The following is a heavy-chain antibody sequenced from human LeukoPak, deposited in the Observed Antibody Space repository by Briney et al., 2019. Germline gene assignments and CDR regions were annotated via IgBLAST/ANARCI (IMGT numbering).Heavy chain of an antibody. J-gene: IGHJ4*02. Sequence: GGSLRLSCAASGFXFSSYAISWVRQAPGKGLEWVSGISSGGGSTYYADSVKGRLTISRDNPKNTLYLQMNSLRAEDTAVYYCAKVNARDWLPYFDYWGQGTLVTVSS. CDR3: AKVNARDWLPYFDY. CDR2: ISSGGGST. V-gene: IGHV3-23*01. CDR1: GFXFSSYA. D-gene: IGHD3/OR15-3a*01.